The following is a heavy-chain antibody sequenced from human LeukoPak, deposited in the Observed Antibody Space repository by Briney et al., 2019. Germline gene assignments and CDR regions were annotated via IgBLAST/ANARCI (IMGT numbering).Heavy chain of an antibody. Sequence: SETLSLTCTVSGGSISSYYWGWIRQPPGKGLEWIGTTYYSGSTYYNPSLKSRVTISVDTSKNQFSLKLSSVTASDTAVYYCARRFAPSRNDAFDIWGQGTMVTVSS. V-gene: IGHV4-39*01. CDR1: GGSISSYY. J-gene: IGHJ3*02. D-gene: IGHD3-10*01. CDR3: ARRFAPSRNDAFDI. CDR2: TYYSGST.